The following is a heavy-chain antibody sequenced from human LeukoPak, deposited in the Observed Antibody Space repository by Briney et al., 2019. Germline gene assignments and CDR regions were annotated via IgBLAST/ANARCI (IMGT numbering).Heavy chain of an antibody. CDR3: ARFATALYGGNRRFDY. D-gene: IGHD4-23*01. Sequence: SETLSLTCAVYGGSFSGYYWSWIHQPPGKGLEWIGEINHSGSTNYNPSLKSRVTISVDTSKNQFSLKLSSVTAADTAVYYCARFATALYGGNRRFDYWGQGTLVTVSS. CDR2: INHSGST. CDR1: GGSFSGYY. V-gene: IGHV4-34*01. J-gene: IGHJ4*02.